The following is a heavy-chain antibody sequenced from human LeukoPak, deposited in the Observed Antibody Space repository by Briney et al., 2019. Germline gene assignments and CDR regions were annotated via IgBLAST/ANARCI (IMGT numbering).Heavy chain of an antibody. CDR2: ISSNGGST. CDR3: VKGYCSSISCYGDY. CDR1: GFTFSSYA. J-gene: IGHJ4*02. V-gene: IGHV3-64D*09. Sequence: PGGSLRLSCSASGFTFSSYAMHWVRQAPGKGLEYVSAISSNGGSTYYADSVKGRFTISRDNSKNTLYLQVSSLRAEDTAVYYCVKGYCSSISCYGDYWGRGTLVTVSS. D-gene: IGHD2-2*01.